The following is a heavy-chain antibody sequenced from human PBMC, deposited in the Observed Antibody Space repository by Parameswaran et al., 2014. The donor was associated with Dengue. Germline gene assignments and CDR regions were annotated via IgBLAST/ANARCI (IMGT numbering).Heavy chain of an antibody. CDR2: ISGSGGST. D-gene: IGHD2-8*01. CDR3: AKSVLMVYAMAY. Sequence: RWIRQPPGKGLEWVSAISGSGGSTYYADSVKGRFTISRDNSKNTLYLQMNSLRAEDTAVYYCAKSVLMVYAMAYWGQGTLVTVSS. J-gene: IGHJ4*02. V-gene: IGHV3-23*01.